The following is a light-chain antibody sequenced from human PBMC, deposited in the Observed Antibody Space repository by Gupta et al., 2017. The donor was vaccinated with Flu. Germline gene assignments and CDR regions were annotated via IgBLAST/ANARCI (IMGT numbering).Light chain of an antibody. CDR3: HQYDNSPWT. CDR1: QSVTSDH. Sequence: GTLALAPGERAALSCRASQSVTSDHLAWYKQKPGQAPVLLIYGASRKAPGSPERFTGSGSGTDFTLNINGVEPEDFAVYSCHQYDNSPWTFGQGTKVDIK. V-gene: IGKV3-20*01. CDR2: GAS. J-gene: IGKJ1*01.